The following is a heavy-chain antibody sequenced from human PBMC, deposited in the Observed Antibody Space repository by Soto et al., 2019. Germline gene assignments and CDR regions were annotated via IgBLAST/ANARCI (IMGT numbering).Heavy chain of an antibody. CDR1: GGSFSGYY. J-gene: IGHJ4*02. Sequence: SETLSLTCAVYGGSFSGYYWSWIRQRPGKGLEWIGEINHSGSTNYNPSLKSRVTISVDTSKNQFSLKLSSVTAADTAVYYCARSMTTVTRGPFDYWGQGTLVTVSS. CDR3: ARSMTTVTRGPFDY. D-gene: IGHD4-17*01. CDR2: INHSGST. V-gene: IGHV4-34*01.